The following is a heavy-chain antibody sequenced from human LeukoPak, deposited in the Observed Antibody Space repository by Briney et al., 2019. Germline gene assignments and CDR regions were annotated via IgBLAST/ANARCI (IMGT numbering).Heavy chain of an antibody. CDR1: GASISSPNW. Sequence: PSGTLSLTCGVSGASISSPNWWTWVRQPPGKGLEWIGQIFHSGNTNYNPSLKSRVTISVDTSKNQFSLKLSSVTAADTAVYYCARPLIAAAGPFDYWGQGTLVTVSS. J-gene: IGHJ4*02. V-gene: IGHV4-4*02. CDR3: ARPLIAAAGPFDY. D-gene: IGHD6-13*01. CDR2: IFHSGNT.